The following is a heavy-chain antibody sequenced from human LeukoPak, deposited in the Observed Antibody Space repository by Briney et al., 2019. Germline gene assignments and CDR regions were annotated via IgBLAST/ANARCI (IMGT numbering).Heavy chain of an antibody. D-gene: IGHD4-17*01. CDR3: ASTITVTTDY. V-gene: IGHV4-38-2*01. J-gene: IGHJ4*02. CDR2: IYHSGGT. CDR1: GYSISSGYY. Sequence: SETLSLTCAVSGYSISSGYYWGWIRQPPGKGLEWIGSIYHSGGTYYNPSLKSRVTISVDTSKNQFSLKLTSVTAADTAVYYCASTITVTTDYWGQGTLVTVSS.